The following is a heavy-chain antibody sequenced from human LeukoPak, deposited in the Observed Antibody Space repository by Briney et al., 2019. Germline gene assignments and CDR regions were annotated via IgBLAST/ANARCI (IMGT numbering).Heavy chain of an antibody. D-gene: IGHD1-14*01. Sequence: PSETLSLTCTVSGDSVSSGSHYWSWIGQPPGKGLEWIGYISYSGSTHYNTSLKSRVTISIDTSNNQFSLKLSSVTAQDTAVYYCVRAARYYWFDPWGQGTLVTVSS. CDR1: GDSVSSGSHY. CDR2: ISYSGST. CDR3: VRAARYYWFDP. V-gene: IGHV4-61*01. J-gene: IGHJ5*02.